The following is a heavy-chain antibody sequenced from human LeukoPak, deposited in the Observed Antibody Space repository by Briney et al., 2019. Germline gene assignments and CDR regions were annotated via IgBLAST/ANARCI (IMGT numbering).Heavy chain of an antibody. Sequence: GGSLRLSCAASGFTFSNYEMNWVRQAPGKGLEWVSYISGSGSTIYYADSVKGRFTISRDNAKNSLYLQMNSLRAEDTAVYYCAREVGATSPWGQGTLVTVSS. J-gene: IGHJ5*02. V-gene: IGHV3-48*03. CDR2: ISGSGSTI. CDR1: GFTFSNYE. CDR3: AREVGATSP. D-gene: IGHD1-26*01.